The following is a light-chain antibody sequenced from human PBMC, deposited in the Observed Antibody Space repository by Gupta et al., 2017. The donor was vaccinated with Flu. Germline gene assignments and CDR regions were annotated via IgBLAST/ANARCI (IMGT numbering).Light chain of an antibody. J-gene: IGLJ3*02. CDR1: SSNIGNNP. CDR2: SNS. V-gene: IGLV1-44*01. CDR3: ASWDDSLNGKV. Sequence: QYLLTQPPSASGTPGQRFPISCSGSSSNIGNNPVHWYQQFPGTAPKLLIYSNSQRPSGVPDRFSASKFGTSASLAISGLQSEDEADYYCASWDDSLNGKVFGGGTKLTVL.